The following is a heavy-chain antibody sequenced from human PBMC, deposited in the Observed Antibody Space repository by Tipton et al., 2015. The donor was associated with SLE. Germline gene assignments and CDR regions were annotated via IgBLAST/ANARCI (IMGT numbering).Heavy chain of an antibody. J-gene: IGHJ5*02. CDR1: GGSFSGYY. CDR2: INHSGST. Sequence: TLSLTCAVYGGSFSGYYWSWIRQPPGKGLEWIGEINHSGSTNYNPSLKSRVTISVDTSKNQFSLKLSSVTAADTAVYYCAREDIVATTSAYNWFDPWGRGTLVTVSS. CDR3: AREDIVATTSAYNWFDP. D-gene: IGHD5-12*01. V-gene: IGHV4-34*01.